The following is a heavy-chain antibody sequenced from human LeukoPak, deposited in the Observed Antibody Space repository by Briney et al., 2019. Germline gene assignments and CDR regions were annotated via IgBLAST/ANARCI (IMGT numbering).Heavy chain of an antibody. CDR1: GVSISSYY. V-gene: IGHV4-4*07. Sequence: SETLSLTCTVSGVSISSYYWTWIRHPAGGGLEWIGRVDTSGSTNYNPSLGSRVTMSSDTSNNQFSLNLMSVTAADTAMYYCARGQWQIDYWGQGSLVTVSP. CDR2: VDTSGST. D-gene: IGHD6-19*01. CDR3: ARGQWQIDY. J-gene: IGHJ4*02.